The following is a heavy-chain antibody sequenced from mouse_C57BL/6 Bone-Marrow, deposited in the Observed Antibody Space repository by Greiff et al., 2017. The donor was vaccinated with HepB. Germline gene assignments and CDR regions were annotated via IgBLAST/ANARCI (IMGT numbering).Heavy chain of an antibody. V-gene: IGHV1-19*01. J-gene: IGHJ3*01. CDR1: GYTFTDYY. D-gene: IGHD2-5*01. Sequence: EVQRVESGPVLVKPGASVKMSCKASGYTFTDYYMNWVKQSHGKSLEWIGVINPYNGGTSYNQKFKGKATLTVDKSSSTAYMELNSLTSEDSAVYYCARNYSKGWFAYWGQGTLVTVSA. CDR2: INPYNGGT. CDR3: ARNYSKGWFAY.